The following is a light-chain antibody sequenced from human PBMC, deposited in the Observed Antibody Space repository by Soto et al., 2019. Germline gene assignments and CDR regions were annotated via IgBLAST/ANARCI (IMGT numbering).Light chain of an antibody. V-gene: IGLV2-8*01. J-gene: IGLJ1*01. CDR3: SSYVGSNNFYV. Sequence: QSVLTQPPSASGSPGQSVAISCTGTSSDVGGYNYVSWYQRHPGKAPKPMIYEVSKRPSGVPDRFSGSKSGNTASLTVSRLQAEDEADYYCSSYVGSNNFYVFGTGTKVTV. CDR1: SSDVGGYNY. CDR2: EVS.